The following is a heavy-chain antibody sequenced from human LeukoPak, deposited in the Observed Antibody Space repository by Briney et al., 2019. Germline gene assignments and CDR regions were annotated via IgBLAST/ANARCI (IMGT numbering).Heavy chain of an antibody. CDR3: ARGSVAGYYYYGMDV. CDR2: IYYSGST. D-gene: IGHD6-19*01. CDR1: GGSFSGYY. J-gene: IGHJ6*02. V-gene: IGHV4-59*08. Sequence: PSETLSLTCAVYGGSFSGYYWGWIRQPPGKGLEWIGYIYYSGSTNYNPSLKSRVTISVDTSKNQFSLKLSSVTAADTAVYYCARGSVAGYYYYGMDVWGQGTTVTVSS.